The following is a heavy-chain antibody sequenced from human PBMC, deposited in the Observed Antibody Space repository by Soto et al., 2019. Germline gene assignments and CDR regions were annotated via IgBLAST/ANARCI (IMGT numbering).Heavy chain of an antibody. CDR3: AKDPLCGGDCVHYYYYGMDV. CDR2: ISGSGGST. V-gene: IGHV3-23*01. Sequence: PGGSLRLSCAASGFTFSSYAMSWVRRAPGKGLEWVSAISGSGGSTYYADSVKGRFTISRDNSKNTLYLQMNSLRAEDTAVYYCAKDPLCGGDCVHYYYYGMDVWGQGTTVTVSS. J-gene: IGHJ6*02. CDR1: GFTFSSYA. D-gene: IGHD2-21*02.